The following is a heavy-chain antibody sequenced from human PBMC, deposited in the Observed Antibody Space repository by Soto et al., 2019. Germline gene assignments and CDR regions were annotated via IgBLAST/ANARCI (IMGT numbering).Heavy chain of an antibody. D-gene: IGHD4-17*01. Sequence: SETLSLTCTVSGGSISSSSYYWGWIRQPPGKGLEWIGSIYYGGSTYYNPSLKSRVTISVDTSKNQFSLKLSSVTAADTAVYYCATHPPYGPLDHWGQGTLVTVSS. V-gene: IGHV4-39*01. CDR2: IYYGGST. J-gene: IGHJ4*02. CDR3: ATHPPYGPLDH. CDR1: GGSISSSSYY.